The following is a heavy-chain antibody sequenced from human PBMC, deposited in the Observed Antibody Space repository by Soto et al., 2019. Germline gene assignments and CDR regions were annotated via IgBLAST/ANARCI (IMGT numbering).Heavy chain of an antibody. CDR3: AREGVLIAYCGGDCYSETEFDY. CDR2: INPSGGST. Sequence: ASVKVSCKASGYTFTSYYMHWVRQAPGQGLEWMGIINPSGGSTSYAQKFQGRVTTTRDTSTSTVYMELSSLRSEDTAVYYCAREGVLIAYCGGDCYSETEFDYWGQGTLVTVSS. V-gene: IGHV1-46*03. J-gene: IGHJ4*02. D-gene: IGHD2-21*02. CDR1: GYTFTSYY.